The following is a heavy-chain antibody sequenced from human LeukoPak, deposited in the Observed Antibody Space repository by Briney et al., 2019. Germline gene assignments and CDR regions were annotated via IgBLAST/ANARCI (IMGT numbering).Heavy chain of an antibody. Sequence: GESLEISCKGAGYSFTSYWIGWVRQMPGKGLEWMGIIYPGDSDTRYSPSFQGQVTISADKSISTAYLQWSSLKASDTAMYYCARPTYYYDSSGYPADAFDIWGQGTMVTVSS. V-gene: IGHV5-51*01. CDR2: IYPGDSDT. CDR1: GYSFTSYW. D-gene: IGHD3-22*01. CDR3: ARPTYYYDSSGYPADAFDI. J-gene: IGHJ3*02.